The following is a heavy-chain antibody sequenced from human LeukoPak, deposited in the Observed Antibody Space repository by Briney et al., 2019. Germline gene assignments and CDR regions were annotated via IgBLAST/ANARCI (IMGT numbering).Heavy chain of an antibody. J-gene: IGHJ4*02. V-gene: IGHV4-31*03. CDR1: GGSISSGGYY. CDR3: ARYGAPFDS. D-gene: IGHD4-17*01. Sequence: SETLSLTCTVSGGSISSGGYYWSWIRQHPGKGLEFIGYIFYSGTTYYNPSLKSRVSISLDTSLNQFSLKVISVTAADTAVYYCARYGAPFDSWGQGTLVTVSS. CDR2: IFYSGTT.